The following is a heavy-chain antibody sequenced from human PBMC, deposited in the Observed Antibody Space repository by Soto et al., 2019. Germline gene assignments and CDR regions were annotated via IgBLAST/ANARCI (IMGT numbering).Heavy chain of an antibody. CDR2: IYYSGST. CDR3: ARHDGHRGSLIGY. D-gene: IGHD1-26*01. V-gene: IGHV4-39*01. CDR1: GGSISSSSYY. Sequence: QLQLQESGPGLVKPSETLSLTCTVSGGSISSSSYYWGWIRQPPGKGLGWIGSIYYSGSTYYNPSLKSRVTISVDTSKNPFSLKMSPVTAADTAVYYCARHDGHRGSLIGYWGQGTLVTVSS. J-gene: IGHJ4*02.